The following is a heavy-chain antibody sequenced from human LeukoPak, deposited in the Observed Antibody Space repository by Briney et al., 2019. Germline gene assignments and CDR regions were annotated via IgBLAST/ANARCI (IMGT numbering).Heavy chain of an antibody. V-gene: IGHV5-51*01. CDR2: ISPGDSVT. Sequence: GESLKISCQTSGYTFHKKRIAWVRQMPGTGLESLGVISPGDSVTTYSPSFQGRVAISVDESISTAFLHWSSLAASDTAMYYCATVVSSHEFFKTGPYDNWGQGTLVTVSS. CDR3: ATVVSSHEFFKTGPYDN. D-gene: IGHD2-21*01. J-gene: IGHJ4*02. CDR1: GYTFHKKR.